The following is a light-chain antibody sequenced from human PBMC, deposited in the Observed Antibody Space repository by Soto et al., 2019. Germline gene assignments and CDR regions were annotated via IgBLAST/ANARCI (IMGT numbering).Light chain of an antibody. CDR2: TAS. J-gene: IGKJ1*01. CDR1: QTISSW. Sequence: DIQLTQSPSTLSASVGDRGTITCLASQTISSWLAWYQQKPGKAPKLLIYTASTLKSGAPSRFSGSGSGTEFILTIRSLQPDDFPNYCCQHYGGMWTFGQGTKVDIK. CDR3: QHYGGMWT. V-gene: IGKV1-5*03.